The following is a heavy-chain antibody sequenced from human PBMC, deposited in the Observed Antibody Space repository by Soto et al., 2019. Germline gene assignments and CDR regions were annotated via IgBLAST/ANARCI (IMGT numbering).Heavy chain of an antibody. Sequence: GGSLILSCAASGFTFSNAWMSWVRQAPGKGLEWVGRIKGEADGGTTDYAAPVKGRVTISRDHSKDTLYLQMNSLKTEDTAVYYCTTGLSNGYYNFDYWGQGTPVTVSS. CDR1: GFTFSNAW. CDR3: TTGLSNGYYNFDY. V-gene: IGHV3-15*01. CDR2: IKGEADGGTT. J-gene: IGHJ4*02. D-gene: IGHD2-21*01.